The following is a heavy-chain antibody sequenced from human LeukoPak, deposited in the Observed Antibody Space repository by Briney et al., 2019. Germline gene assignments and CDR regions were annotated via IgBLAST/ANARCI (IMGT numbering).Heavy chain of an antibody. J-gene: IGHJ4*02. CDR3: ARSRGTTMVTRFDY. CDR1: GGSISNYY. D-gene: IGHD5-18*01. CDR2: INTSGST. Sequence: PSETLSLTCTVSGGSISNYYWSWIRQPAGKGLEWIGRINTSGSTDYNPSLKSRVTMSVDTSKNQFSLKLSSLTAADTAVHYCARSRGTTMVTRFDYWGQGTLVTVPS. V-gene: IGHV4-4*07.